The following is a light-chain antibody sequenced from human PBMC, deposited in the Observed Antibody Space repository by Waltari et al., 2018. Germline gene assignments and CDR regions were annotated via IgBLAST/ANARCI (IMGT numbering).Light chain of an antibody. J-gene: IGLJ3*02. Sequence: QTVVTQEPSLSVSPGGTVTLTCALSSGSLSTTSYATWYQQTPGQAPRTLVYKANARSSGVPDRFSGSIRGNTAALTITGGQADDESDYYCALYMGSGVGVFGGGTRLTVL. CDR1: SGSLSTTSY. V-gene: IGLV8-61*01. CDR3: ALYMGSGVGV. CDR2: KAN.